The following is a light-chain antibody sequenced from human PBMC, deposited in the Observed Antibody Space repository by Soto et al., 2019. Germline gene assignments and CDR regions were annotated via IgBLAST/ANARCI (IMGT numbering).Light chain of an antibody. CDR3: QQYYSTPVT. V-gene: IGKV4-1*01. Sequence: DIVMTQSPDSLAVSLGEGATINCKSSQSLFYSSNNRNYLAWYQQKPGQPPKLLFYWASTRESGVPDRLSGSGSGTDFPLTISSLQAEDVAVYYCQQYYSTPVTFGQGTKVEIK. CDR1: QSLFYSSNNRNY. CDR2: WAS. J-gene: IGKJ1*01.